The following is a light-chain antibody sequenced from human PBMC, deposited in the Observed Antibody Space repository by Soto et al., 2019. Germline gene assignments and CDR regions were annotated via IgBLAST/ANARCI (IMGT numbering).Light chain of an antibody. Sequence: QSALTQPPSASGSPGQSVTISCTGTSSDVGGYNYVSWYQQHPGKAPQLMIYEVSKRPSGVPDRFSGSKSGNTASLTVSGVQAEDEADYYCSSYAGSNNLVFGGGTKLTVL. CDR1: SSDVGGYNY. CDR3: SSYAGSNNLV. CDR2: EVS. J-gene: IGLJ2*01. V-gene: IGLV2-8*01.